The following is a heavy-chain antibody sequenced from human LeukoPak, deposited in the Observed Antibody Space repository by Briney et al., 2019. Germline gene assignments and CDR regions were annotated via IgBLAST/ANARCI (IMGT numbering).Heavy chain of an antibody. CDR2: MNPNSGNT. V-gene: IGHV1-8*01. J-gene: IGHJ6*03. CDR3: ARAPIWGGLVTYYYMDV. D-gene: IGHD3-16*01. CDR1: GYTFTSYD. Sequence: ASVKVSCKASGYTFTSYDINWVRQATGQGLEWMRWMNPNSGNTGYAQRFQGRVTMTRNNSISTAYMELSSLISEDTAVYYCARAPIWGGLVTYYYMDVWGKGTTVTISS.